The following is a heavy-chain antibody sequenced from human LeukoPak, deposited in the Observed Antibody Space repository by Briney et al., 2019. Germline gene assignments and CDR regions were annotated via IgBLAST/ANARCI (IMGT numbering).Heavy chain of an antibody. V-gene: IGHV4-4*07. J-gene: IGHJ6*03. Sequence: PSETLSLTCTVSGGSISSYYWSWIRQPAGKGLEWIGRIYTSGSTNYNPSLKSRVTISVDTSKNQFSLKLSSVTAADTAVYYCARGKWGFLEWLPYYYYYYMDVWGKGTTVTVSS. CDR1: GGSISSYY. CDR2: IYTSGST. D-gene: IGHD3-3*01. CDR3: ARGKWGFLEWLPYYYYYYMDV.